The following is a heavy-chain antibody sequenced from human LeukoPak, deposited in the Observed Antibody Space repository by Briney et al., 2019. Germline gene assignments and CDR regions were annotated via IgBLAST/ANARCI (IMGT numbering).Heavy chain of an antibody. V-gene: IGHV4-34*01. Sequence: PETLSLTCAVYGGSFSGYYWSWIRQPPGKGLEWIGEINDSGSTNYNPSLKSRVTIPVDTSKNQFSLKLSSVTGAVTAAYCCGRHRDQLLSLAWFDPWGQGTQVTVSS. CDR2: INDSGST. J-gene: IGHJ5*01. CDR1: GGSFSGYY. CDR3: GRHRDQLLSLAWFDP. D-gene: IGHD2-2*01.